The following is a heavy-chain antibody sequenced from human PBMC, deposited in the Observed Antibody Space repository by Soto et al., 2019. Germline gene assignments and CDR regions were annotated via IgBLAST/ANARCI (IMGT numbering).Heavy chain of an antibody. CDR2: IHSSGSI. J-gene: IGHJ1*01. Sequence: SETLSLTCTVSGGSISSDDYYWSWIRQAPGRGLEWIGYIHSSGSIYYNPSLKSRATMSIDTAGNQFSLKVSSVTAADTAVYYCARDLDGLHDDTSGPFPRPGWGQGTLVTVSS. V-gene: IGHV4-30-4*01. CDR1: GGSISSDDYY. CDR3: ARDLDGLHDDTSGPFPRPG. D-gene: IGHD3-22*01.